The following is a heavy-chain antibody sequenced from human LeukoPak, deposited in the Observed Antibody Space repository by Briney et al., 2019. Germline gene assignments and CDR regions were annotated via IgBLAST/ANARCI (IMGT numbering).Heavy chain of an antibody. Sequence: PSETLSLTCTVSGGSISSSSYYWGWIRQPPGKGLEWIGSIYYSGNTYYNPSLKSRVTISVDTSKNQFSLKLSSVTAADTAVYYCARGTIAAAGPLFDYWGQGTLVTVSS. D-gene: IGHD6-13*01. V-gene: IGHV4-39*07. CDR2: IYYSGNT. CDR1: GGSISSSSYY. J-gene: IGHJ4*02. CDR3: ARGTIAAAGPLFDY.